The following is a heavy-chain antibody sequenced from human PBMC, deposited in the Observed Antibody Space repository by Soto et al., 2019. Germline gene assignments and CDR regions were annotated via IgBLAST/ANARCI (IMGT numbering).Heavy chain of an antibody. CDR2: INPNSGGT. Sequence: GASVKVSCKASGYTFTGYYMHWVRQAPGQGLEWMGWINPNSGGTNYAQKFQGWVTMTRDTSISTAYMELSRLRSDDTAVCYCARGYCSGGSCPDDAFDIWGQGTMVTVSS. V-gene: IGHV1-2*04. D-gene: IGHD2-15*01. J-gene: IGHJ3*02. CDR3: ARGYCSGGSCPDDAFDI. CDR1: GYTFTGYY.